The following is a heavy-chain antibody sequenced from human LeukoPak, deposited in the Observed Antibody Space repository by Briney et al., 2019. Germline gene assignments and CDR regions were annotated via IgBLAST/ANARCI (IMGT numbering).Heavy chain of an antibody. Sequence: PGGSLRLSCAASGFTFSNYWMSWVRQAPGKGLEWVANIKQDGSEKYYVDSVRGRFTVSRDNAQNSLYLQMNSLRAEDTAVYYCASAQGLAAVHYFDYWGQGTLLTVSS. D-gene: IGHD6-25*01. CDR3: ASAQGLAAVHYFDY. V-gene: IGHV3-7*01. CDR2: IKQDGSEK. J-gene: IGHJ4*02. CDR1: GFTFSNYW.